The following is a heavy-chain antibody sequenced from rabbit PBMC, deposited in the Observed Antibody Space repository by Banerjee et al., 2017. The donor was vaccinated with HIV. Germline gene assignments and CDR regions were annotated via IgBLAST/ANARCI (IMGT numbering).Heavy chain of an antibody. V-gene: IGHV1S45*01. CDR3: ARGSATMTMVITGYYLSL. CDR2: IWSSNT. J-gene: IGHJ4*01. CDR1: GFSLSSYW. Sequence: QEQLVESGGGLVQPEGSLTLTCTASGFSLSSYWICWVRQAPGKGLEWIGCIWSSNTYYASWAKGRFTISSPSSTTVTLEMTSLTAADTATYFCARGSATMTMVITGYYLSLWGQGTLVTVS. D-gene: IGHD2-1*01.